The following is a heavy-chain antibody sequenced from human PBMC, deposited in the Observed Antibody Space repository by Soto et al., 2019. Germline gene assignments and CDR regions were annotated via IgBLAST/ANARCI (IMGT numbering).Heavy chain of an antibody. V-gene: IGHV1-69*13. D-gene: IGHD4-17*01. CDR1: GGTFSTYG. CDR2: IIPKFGTT. CDR3: ARELDPYYGGNSLSFDY. Sequence: QVQLVQSGAEVKKPGSSVKVSCKASGGTFSTYGMNWVRLAPGQGLEWMGGIIPKFGTTNYAQKFQGRVTITADESTNTAYMELNYLRSEDTAVYFCARELDPYYGGNSLSFDYWGQGTLVTVSS. J-gene: IGHJ4*02.